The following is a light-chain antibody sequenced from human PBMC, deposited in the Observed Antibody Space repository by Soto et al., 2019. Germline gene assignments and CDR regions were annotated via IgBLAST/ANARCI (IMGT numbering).Light chain of an antibody. CDR3: QQYNSYSWT. V-gene: IGKV1-5*01. CDR1: QSISSW. J-gene: IGKJ1*01. CDR2: DAS. Sequence: DIQMTQSPSTLSASVGDRVTITCRASQSISSWLAWYQQXXXKAPKLLIYDASSLESGVPSRFSGSGSGTEFTLTISSLQPDDFATYYCQQYNSYSWTFGQGTKVEIK.